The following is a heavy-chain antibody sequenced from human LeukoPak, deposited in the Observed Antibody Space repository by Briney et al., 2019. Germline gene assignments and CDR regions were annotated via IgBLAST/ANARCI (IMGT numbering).Heavy chain of an antibody. D-gene: IGHD5-12*01. J-gene: IGHJ4*02. CDR1: GYTFTSYY. CDR3: AKDPATVYSGYDLFFSSDY. CDR2: INPSGGST. V-gene: IGHV1-46*01. Sequence: ASVKVSCKASGYTFTSYYMHWVRQAPGQGLEWMGIINPSGGSTSYAQKFQGRVTMTRDISMSTVYMEPSSLRSEDTAVYYCAKDPATVYSGYDLFFSSDYWAQGTLVTVSS.